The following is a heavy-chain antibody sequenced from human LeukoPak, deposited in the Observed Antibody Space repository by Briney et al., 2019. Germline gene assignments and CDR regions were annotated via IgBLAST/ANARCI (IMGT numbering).Heavy chain of an antibody. CDR1: GGSISSSRYY. J-gene: IGHJ4*02. CDR3: ARVGDWNDLVY. Sequence: PSETLSLTCTVSGGSISSSRYYWGWIRQTPGKGLEWIGYILYSGTTTNYNPSLKSRVTISVDTSKNQFSLKLSSVTAADTAVYYCARVGDWNDLVYWGQGTLVTVSS. V-gene: IGHV4-61*05. D-gene: IGHD1-1*01. CDR2: ILYSGTTT.